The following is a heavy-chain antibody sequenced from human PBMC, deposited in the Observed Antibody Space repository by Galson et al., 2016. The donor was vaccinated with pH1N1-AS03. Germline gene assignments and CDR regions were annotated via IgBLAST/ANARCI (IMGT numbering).Heavy chain of an antibody. Sequence: PALVKPTQTLTLTCAFSGFSLATSGVGVGWIRQPPGKALEWRPLIYWDDDKLYNPSLKSRLTVTKDTSKNLVVLTLTDMDPVDTATYFCTRSRYYNTNLYYFDYWGQGTLVTVSS. CDR3: TRSRYYNTNLYYFDY. D-gene: IGHD2/OR15-2a*01. CDR1: GFSLATSGVG. J-gene: IGHJ4*02. CDR2: IYWDDDK. V-gene: IGHV2-5*02.